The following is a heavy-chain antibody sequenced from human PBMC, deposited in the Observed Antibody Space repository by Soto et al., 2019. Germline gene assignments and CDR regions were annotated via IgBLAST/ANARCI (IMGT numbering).Heavy chain of an antibody. D-gene: IGHD4-17*01. CDR3: ARYMYGDYVGYFYP. CDR2: TYHSENP. V-gene: IGHV4-30-2*01. J-gene: IGHJ6*02. CDR1: GYTLSIGGYT. Sequence: TLSLTCAVSGYTLSIGGYTWSWILQTPGKALEWIGHTYHSENPYYNPSLKSRVIISVDRSKNQFSLKVRSVTTADTAVYYCARYMYGDYVGYFYPWGQGIAVTVS.